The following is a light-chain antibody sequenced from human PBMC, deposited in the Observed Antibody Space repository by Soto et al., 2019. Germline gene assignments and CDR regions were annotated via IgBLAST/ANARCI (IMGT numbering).Light chain of an antibody. J-gene: IGKJ2*01. CDR2: AAS. CDR1: QSISSY. Sequence: DIQMTQSPSSLSASVGDRVTITCRASQSISSYLNWYQQKPGKDPKLLIYAASSLQSGVPSRFSGSGSGTDVTLTISSLQPEDFATYYFQQSYSTAPTFGQGTKLEIK. CDR3: QQSYSTAPT. V-gene: IGKV1-39*01.